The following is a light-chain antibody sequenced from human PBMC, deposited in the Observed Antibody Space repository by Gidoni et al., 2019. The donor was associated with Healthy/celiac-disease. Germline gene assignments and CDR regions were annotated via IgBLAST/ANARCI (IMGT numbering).Light chain of an antibody. CDR1: KSGDKY. V-gene: IGLV3-1*01. CDR3: QAWDSSTGV. CDR2: QSS. Sequence: SYDLTQPPSVPVPPGQTASITCPGDKSGDKYACWYQQKPSQSPVLVIYQSSKRPSGIPERFSGSNSGNTATLTISGTQAMDEADYYCQAWDSSTGVFGGGTKLTVL. J-gene: IGLJ2*01.